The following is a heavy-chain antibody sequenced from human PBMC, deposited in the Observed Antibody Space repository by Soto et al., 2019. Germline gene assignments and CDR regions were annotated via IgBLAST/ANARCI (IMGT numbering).Heavy chain of an antibody. CDR2: MNSVGRTT. V-gene: IGHV3-74*01. J-gene: IGHJ4*02. Sequence: PGGSLRLSCAVSGFNFGNNWMHWVRQAPGKGLEWVSRMNSVGRTTNYADSVTGRFTVSRDNAKNTLYLQMNSLRAEDTAVYYCATAEVDYWGPGTLVTVSS. CDR1: GFNFGNNW. CDR3: ATAEVDY.